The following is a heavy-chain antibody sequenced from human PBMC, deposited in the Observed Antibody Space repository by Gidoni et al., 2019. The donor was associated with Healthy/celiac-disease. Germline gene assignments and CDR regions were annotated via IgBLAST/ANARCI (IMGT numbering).Heavy chain of an antibody. V-gene: IGHV3-48*04. J-gene: IGHJ3*02. CDR1: GFTFSSYS. CDR3: ARDVLRYFDWLLTAFDI. Sequence: EVQLVEAGGGLVQPGGSLRRSCAASGFTFSSYSMNWVRQAPGKGLECVSYISSSSSTIYYADSVKGRFTISRDNAKNSLYLQMNSLRAEDTAVYYCARDVLRYFDWLLTAFDIWGQGTMVTVSS. D-gene: IGHD3-9*01. CDR2: ISSSSSTI.